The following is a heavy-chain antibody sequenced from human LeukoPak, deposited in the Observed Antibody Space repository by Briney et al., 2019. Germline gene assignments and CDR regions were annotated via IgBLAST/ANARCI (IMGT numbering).Heavy chain of an antibody. CDR1: GFTVSSNY. J-gene: IGHJ4*02. CDR3: ASPRGYCGGDCYFDY. Sequence: PGGSLRLSCAASGFTVSSNYMSWVRQAPGKGLEWVSVIYSGGSTYYADSVKGRFTISRDNSKNTLYLQMNSLRAEDTAVYYCASPRGYCGGDCYFDYWGQGTLVTVSS. CDR2: IYSGGST. V-gene: IGHV3-53*01. D-gene: IGHD2-21*02.